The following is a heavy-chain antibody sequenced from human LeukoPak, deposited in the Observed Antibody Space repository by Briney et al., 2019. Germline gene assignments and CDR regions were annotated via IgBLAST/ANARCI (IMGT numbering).Heavy chain of an antibody. Sequence: ASVEVSCKASGYTFTSYGISWVRQAPGQGLEWMGWINPNSGGTNYAQKFQGRVTMTRDTSISTAYMELSRLRSDDTAVYYCASRPYWELGDAFDIWGQGTMVTVSS. CDR2: INPNSGGT. J-gene: IGHJ3*02. D-gene: IGHD1-26*01. CDR1: GYTFTSYG. CDR3: ASRPYWELGDAFDI. V-gene: IGHV1-2*02.